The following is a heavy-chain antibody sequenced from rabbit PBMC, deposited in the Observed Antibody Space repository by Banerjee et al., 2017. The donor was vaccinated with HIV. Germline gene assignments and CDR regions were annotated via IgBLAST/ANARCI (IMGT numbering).Heavy chain of an antibody. CDR2: IYTGSIGT. CDR3: ARSYAGNAGYDDVTPYYFNL. Sequence: QEQLEESGGGLVKPGGTLTLTCKASGIDFSSYYYMCWVRQAGKGLELIACIYTGSIGTWYASWVNGRFTISKTSSTTVTLQMTSLTAADTATYFCARSYAGNAGYDDVTPYYFNLWGPGTLVTVS. D-gene: IGHD6-1*01. V-gene: IGHV1S43*01. CDR1: GIDFSSYYY. J-gene: IGHJ4*01.